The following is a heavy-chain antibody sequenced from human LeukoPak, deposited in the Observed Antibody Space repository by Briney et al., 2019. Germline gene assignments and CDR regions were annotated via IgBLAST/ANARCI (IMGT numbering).Heavy chain of an antibody. V-gene: IGHV4-31*11. CDR3: AREDPYSSGWYFDL. Sequence: SETLSLTRAVSGGSISSGDYYWSWIRQPPGKGLEWIGHIYYSGSTYYNPSLKSRVTISVDTSKNQFSLKLSSVTAADTAVYYCAREDPYSSGWYFDLWGRGTLVTVSS. J-gene: IGHJ2*01. CDR1: GGSISSGDYY. D-gene: IGHD6-19*01. CDR2: IYYSGST.